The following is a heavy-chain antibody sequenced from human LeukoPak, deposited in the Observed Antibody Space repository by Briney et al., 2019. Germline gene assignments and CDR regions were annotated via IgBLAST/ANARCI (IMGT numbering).Heavy chain of an antibody. CDR1: GGSISSYY. J-gene: IGHJ3*02. CDR3: ARDSCGGDCRSHPHDAFDI. CDR2: IYYSGST. Sequence: SETLSLTCTVSGGSISSYYWSWIRQPPGKGLEWIGYIYYSGSTNYNPSLKSRVTISVDTSKNQFSLKLSSVTAADTAVYYCARDSCGGDCRSHPHDAFDIWGRGTMVTVSS. D-gene: IGHD2-21*02. V-gene: IGHV4-59*01.